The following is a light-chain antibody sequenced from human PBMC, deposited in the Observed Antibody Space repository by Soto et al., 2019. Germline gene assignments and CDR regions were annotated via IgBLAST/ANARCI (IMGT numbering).Light chain of an antibody. CDR2: GAS. CDR1: QSVSSN. CDR3: QQRSNLVS. J-gene: IGKJ5*01. Sequence: EIVMTQSPATPSVSPGERATLSCRASQSVSSNLAWYQQKPGQAPRLLISGASTRATGIPARFSGSGSGTEFTLTISSLQSEDFAVYYCQQRSNLVSFGQGTRLEIK. V-gene: IGKV3-15*01.